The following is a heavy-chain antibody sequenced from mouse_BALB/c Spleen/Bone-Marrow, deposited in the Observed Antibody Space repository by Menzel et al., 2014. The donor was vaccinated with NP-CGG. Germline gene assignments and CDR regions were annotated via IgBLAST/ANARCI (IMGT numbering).Heavy chain of an antibody. CDR1: GFNIKDTY. Sequence: VQLQQSGAELVKPGASVKLSCTASGFNIKDTYMHWVKQRPEQGLEWIGRIDPANGSTKYDPKFQGKATITADTSSNTAYLQLSSLTSEDTAVYYCARWEYYAMGYWGQGTSVTVSS. CDR3: ARWEYYAMGY. CDR2: IDPANGST. D-gene: IGHD4-1*01. J-gene: IGHJ4*01. V-gene: IGHV14-3*02.